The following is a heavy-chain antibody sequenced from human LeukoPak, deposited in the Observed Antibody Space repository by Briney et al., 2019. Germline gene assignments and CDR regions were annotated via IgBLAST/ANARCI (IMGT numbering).Heavy chain of an antibody. CDR3: ARREKSGAVAGSIDY. CDR1: GGSISNNNYY. J-gene: IGHJ4*02. D-gene: IGHD6-19*01. V-gene: IGHV4-39*01. Sequence: SETLSLTCTVSGGSISNNNYYWAWIRQPPGKGLEWIGSIYYSGSTYYNPSLKSRVTISVDTSKNQFSLKLSSVAAADTAVYYCARREKSGAVAGSIDYWGQGTLVTVSS. CDR2: IYYSGST.